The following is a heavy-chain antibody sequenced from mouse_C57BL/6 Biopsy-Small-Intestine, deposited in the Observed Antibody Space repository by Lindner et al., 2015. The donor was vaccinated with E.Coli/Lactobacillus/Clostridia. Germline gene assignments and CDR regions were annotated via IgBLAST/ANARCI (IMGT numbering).Heavy chain of an antibody. V-gene: IGHV5-17*01. J-gene: IGHJ2*01. CDR1: GFTFSDYG. Sequence: EVQLQESRGGLVKPGGSLKLSCAVSGFTFSDYGMHWVRQAPEKGLEWVAYISSGSSTIYYADTVKGRFTISRDNAKNTLFLQMTSLRSEDTAMYYCARGTGRGLDYWGQGTTLTVSS. CDR2: ISSGSSTI. D-gene: IGHD3-3*01. CDR3: ARGTGRGLDY.